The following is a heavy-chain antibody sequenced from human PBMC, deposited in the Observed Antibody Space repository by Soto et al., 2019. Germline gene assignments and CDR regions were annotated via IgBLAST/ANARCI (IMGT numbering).Heavy chain of an antibody. V-gene: IGHV1-69*02. J-gene: IGHJ6*03. CDR2: ILPILGIA. CDR3: ARALGPAAIGNYDYYYMDV. CDR1: GGTFSSYT. Sequence: QVQLVQSGAEVKKPGSSVKVSCKASGGTFSSYTISWVRQAPGQGLEWMGRILPILGIANYAQKSQGRVTITADKATSTAYRELSSLRAEDTTVYDCARALGPAAIGNYDYYYMDVWGKGTTVTVS. D-gene: IGHD2-2*02.